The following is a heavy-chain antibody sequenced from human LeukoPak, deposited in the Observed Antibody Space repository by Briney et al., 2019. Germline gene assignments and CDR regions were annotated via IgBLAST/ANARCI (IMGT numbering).Heavy chain of an antibody. V-gene: IGHV3-30*02. Sequence: PGGSLRLSCAASGFTFSSYGMHWVRQAPGKGLEWVAFIRYDGSNKYYADSVKGRFTISRDNSKNTLYLQMNSLRAEDTAVYYCARDGGIAVGGANDYWGQGTLVTVSS. J-gene: IGHJ4*02. CDR2: IRYDGSNK. CDR3: ARDGGIAVGGANDY. D-gene: IGHD6-19*01. CDR1: GFTFSSYG.